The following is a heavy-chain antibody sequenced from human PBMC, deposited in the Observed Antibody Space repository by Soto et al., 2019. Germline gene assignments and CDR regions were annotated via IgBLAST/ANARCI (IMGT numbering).Heavy chain of an antibody. CDR3: AREIRAYYYDSSGYRGDAFDI. CDR1: GGTFSSYA. J-gene: IGHJ3*02. CDR2: IIPIFGTA. Sequence: ASVKVSCKASGGTFSSYAISWVRQAPGQGLEWMGGIIPIFGTANYAQKFQGRVTITADESTSTAYMELSSLRSEDTAVYYCAREIRAYYYDSSGYRGDAFDIWGQGTMVT. D-gene: IGHD3-22*01. V-gene: IGHV1-69*13.